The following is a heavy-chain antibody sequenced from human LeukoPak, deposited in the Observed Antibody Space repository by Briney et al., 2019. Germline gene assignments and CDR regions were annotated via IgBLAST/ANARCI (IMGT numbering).Heavy chain of an antibody. Sequence: GGSLRLSCAASGFTFSSYAMSWVRQAPGKGLEWVSAISGSGGSTYYADSVKGRFTISGDNSKNTLYLQMNSLRAEDTAVYYCAKDPYYGSGSYLFDYWGQGTLVTVSS. CDR2: ISGSGGST. CDR1: GFTFSSYA. D-gene: IGHD3-10*01. J-gene: IGHJ4*02. CDR3: AKDPYYGSGSYLFDY. V-gene: IGHV3-23*01.